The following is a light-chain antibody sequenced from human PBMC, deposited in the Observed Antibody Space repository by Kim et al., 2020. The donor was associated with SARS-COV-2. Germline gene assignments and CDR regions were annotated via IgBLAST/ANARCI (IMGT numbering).Light chain of an antibody. CDR2: GAS. CDR3: LQYNNCPLPT. V-gene: IGKV3-15*01. J-gene: IGKJ4*01. Sequence: EIVMTQSPATLSVSPGERATLSCRASQSVSSNLAWYQQKPGQAPRLLIYGASTRAPGIPARFSGSGSGTDFTLTNYSLHSEDFAVYYCLQYNNCPLPTFGGRTKQE. CDR1: QSVSSN.